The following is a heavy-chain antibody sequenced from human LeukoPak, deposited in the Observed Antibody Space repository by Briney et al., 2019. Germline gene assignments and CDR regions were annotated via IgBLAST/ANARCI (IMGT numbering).Heavy chain of an antibody. V-gene: IGHV3-30*02. D-gene: IGHD1-26*01. CDR2: IRYDGSNK. CDR3: ARDGRFPPEVLPRYFDY. Sequence: GGSLRLSCIVSGFTLSSYEMSWIRQAPGKGLEWVAFIRYDGSNKYYADSVKGRFTISRDNSKNTLYLQMKSLRAEDTAVYYCARDGRFPPEVLPRYFDYWGQGTLVTVSS. CDR1: GFTLSSYE. J-gene: IGHJ4*02.